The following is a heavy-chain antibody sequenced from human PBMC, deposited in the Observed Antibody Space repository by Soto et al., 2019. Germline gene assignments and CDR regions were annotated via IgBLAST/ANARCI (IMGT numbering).Heavy chain of an antibody. CDR2: IYSGGST. Sequence: EVQLVESGGGLVQPGGSLRLSCAASGFTVSSNYMSWVRQAPGKGLEWVSVIYSGGSTYYADSVKGRFTISRDNSKNTLYLQMNSLRAEDTAVYYCASHYYDSSGYSHWYFDLWGRGTLVTVSS. CDR3: ASHYYDSSGYSHWYFDL. V-gene: IGHV3-66*04. J-gene: IGHJ2*01. D-gene: IGHD3-22*01. CDR1: GFTVSSNY.